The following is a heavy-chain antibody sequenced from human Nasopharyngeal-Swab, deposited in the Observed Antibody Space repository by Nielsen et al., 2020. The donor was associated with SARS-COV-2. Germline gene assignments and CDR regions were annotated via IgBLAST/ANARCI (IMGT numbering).Heavy chain of an antibody. CDR2: IRYDGSNK. D-gene: IGHD3-10*01. CDR1: GFTFSSYG. CDR3: VKAMEGVIPYYMDV. J-gene: IGHJ6*03. V-gene: IGHV3-30*02. Sequence: GESLKISCAASGFTFSSYGMHWVRQAPGKGLEWVAFIRYDGSNKYYADSVKGRFTISRDNSKNTLYLQMNSLRAEDTAVYYCVKAMEGVIPYYMDVWGKGTTVTVSS.